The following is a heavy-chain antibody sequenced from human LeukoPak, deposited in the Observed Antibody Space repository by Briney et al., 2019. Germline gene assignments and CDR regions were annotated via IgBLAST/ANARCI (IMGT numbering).Heavy chain of an antibody. Sequence: ASVKVSCKASGYTFTGYYMHWVRQAPGQGLEWMGWINPNSGGTNYAQKFQGRVTMTRDTSISTAYMELSRPRSDDTAVYYCARNGGGHYDFWSNDYWGQGTLVTVSS. D-gene: IGHD3-3*01. CDR3: ARNGGGHYDFWSNDY. V-gene: IGHV1-2*02. CDR1: GYTFTGYY. CDR2: INPNSGGT. J-gene: IGHJ4*02.